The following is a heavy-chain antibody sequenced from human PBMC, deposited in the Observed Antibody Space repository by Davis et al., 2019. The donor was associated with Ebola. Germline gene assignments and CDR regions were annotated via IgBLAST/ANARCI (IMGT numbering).Heavy chain of an antibody. V-gene: IGHV3-11*01. CDR3: AKGVSYYYYMDV. CDR1: GFTFSDYY. J-gene: IGHJ6*03. CDR2: ISSSGSTI. D-gene: IGHD6-13*01. Sequence: GESLKISCAASGFTFSDYYVSWIRQAPGKGLEWVSYISSSGSTIYYADSVKGRFTISRDNAKNSLYLQMNSLRAEDTAVYYCAKGVSYYYYMDVWGKGTTVTVSS.